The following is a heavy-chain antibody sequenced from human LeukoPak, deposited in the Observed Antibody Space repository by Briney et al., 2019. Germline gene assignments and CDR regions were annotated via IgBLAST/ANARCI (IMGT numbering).Heavy chain of an antibody. D-gene: IGHD2-15*01. V-gene: IGHV1-69*13. Sequence: SVKVSCKASGDVFSTYTITWVRQAPGQGLEWMGGIMPNSGTPNYAEKLQGRVTIIADEPTNTVYMELSGLRSEDTAVYYCARVVVDIRFNYYYYMDVWGKGTSVTVSS. CDR3: ARVVVDIRFNYYYYMDV. CDR2: IMPNSGTP. J-gene: IGHJ6*03. CDR1: GDVFSTYT.